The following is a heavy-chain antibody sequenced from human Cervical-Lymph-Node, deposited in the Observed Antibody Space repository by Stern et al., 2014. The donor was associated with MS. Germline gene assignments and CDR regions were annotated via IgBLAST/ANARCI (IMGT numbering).Heavy chain of an antibody. CDR1: GYSFTSYG. CDR2: ISAYNGST. Sequence: VQLVESGAEVKKPWASVTVSCKVSGYSFTSYGISWVRQPPAQGLMGLGWISAYNGSTNDAQKLQGRVTMTTDTSTSTAYMELRSVRSDDTAVYYCARGLLGSENSFDIWGQGTMVTVSS. CDR3: ARGLLGSENSFDI. V-gene: IGHV1-18*01. J-gene: IGHJ3*02. D-gene: IGHD2-15*01.